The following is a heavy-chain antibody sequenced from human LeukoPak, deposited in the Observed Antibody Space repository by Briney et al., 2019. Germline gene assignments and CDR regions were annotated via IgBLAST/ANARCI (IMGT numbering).Heavy chain of an antibody. J-gene: IGHJ4*02. CDR3: ARVSYTYGPHDY. D-gene: IGHD2-8*01. Sequence: SETLSLTCTVSNGSISSYYWTWIRQPPGKELEWIGYIYYSGSTNYNPSLESRVTISVDTSKNLFFLRLSSVTAADTAMYYCARVSYTYGPHDYWGQGTLVTVSS. CDR2: IYYSGST. V-gene: IGHV4-59*01. CDR1: NGSISSYY.